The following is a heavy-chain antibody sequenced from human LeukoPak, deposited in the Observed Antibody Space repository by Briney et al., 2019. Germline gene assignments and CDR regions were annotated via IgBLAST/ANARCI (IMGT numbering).Heavy chain of an antibody. CDR3: ATDPGRHLLCPVD. D-gene: IGHD3-10*02. J-gene: IGHJ4*02. Sequence: ASVKISCKVSGYTFTDYYMHWVQQAPGKGLEWMGLVDPEDGETIYAEKFQGRVTITADTSTDTAYTELSSLRSEDTAVYYCATDPGRHLLCPVDWGQGTLVTVSS. V-gene: IGHV1-69-2*01. CDR1: GYTFTDYY. CDR2: VDPEDGET.